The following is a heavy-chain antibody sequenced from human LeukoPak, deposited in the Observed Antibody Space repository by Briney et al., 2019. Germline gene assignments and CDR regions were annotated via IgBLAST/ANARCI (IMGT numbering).Heavy chain of an antibody. CDR2: IYTSGST. V-gene: IGHV4-61*02. D-gene: IGHD3-10*02. J-gene: IGHJ4*02. CDR1: GGSISSGSYY. CDR3: AAGFMFGELLYDN. Sequence: RPSETLSLTCTVSGGSISSGSYYWSWIRQPAGKGLEWIGRIYTSGSTNYNPSLKSRVTISVDTSKNQFSLKLSSVTAADTAVYYCAAGFMFGELLYDNWGQGTLVTVSS.